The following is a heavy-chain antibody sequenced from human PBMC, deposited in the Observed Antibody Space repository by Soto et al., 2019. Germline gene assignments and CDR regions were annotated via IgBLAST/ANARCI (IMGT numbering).Heavy chain of an antibody. Sequence: PGGSLRLSCAASGFTFSSYGMHWVRQAPGKGLEWVAVISYDGSNKYYADSVKGRFTISRDNSKNTLYLQMNSLRAEDTAVYYCGKVLTPWAAVAATAFDYWGQGTLVTVSS. CDR2: ISYDGSNK. CDR1: GFTFSSYG. V-gene: IGHV3-30*18. D-gene: IGHD6-19*01. CDR3: GKVLTPWAAVAATAFDY. J-gene: IGHJ4*02.